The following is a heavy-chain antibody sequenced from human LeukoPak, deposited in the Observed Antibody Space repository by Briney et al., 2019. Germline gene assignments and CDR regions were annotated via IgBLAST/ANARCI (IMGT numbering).Heavy chain of an antibody. J-gene: IGHJ4*02. V-gene: IGHV3-30*02. CDR1: GFTFSSYG. CDR2: IRYDGSNK. Sequence: GGSLRLSCAASGFTFSSYGMHWVRQAPGKGLEWVAFIRYDGSNKYYADSVKGRFTISRDNSKNTLYLQMNSLRAEDTAVYYCAKGISMVRGATGPGDYWGQGTLVTVSS. D-gene: IGHD3-10*01. CDR3: AKGISMVRGATGPGDY.